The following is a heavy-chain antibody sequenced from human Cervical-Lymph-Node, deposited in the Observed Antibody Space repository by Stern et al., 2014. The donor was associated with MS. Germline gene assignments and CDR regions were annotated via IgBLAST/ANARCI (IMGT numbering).Heavy chain of an antibody. V-gene: IGHV5-51*01. CDR3: ARHVQGFDY. J-gene: IGHJ4*02. CDR1: GYSFTIYY. CDR2: IYPYDSDP. Sequence: EVQLVQSGAEVKKPGESLKLSCKLSGYSFTIYYIAWVRQMPGKGLEWMGVIYPYDSDPTYSPSFQGKVTISADKSITTAYLQWSSLRASDTAMYYCARHVQGFDYWGQGTLVTVSS.